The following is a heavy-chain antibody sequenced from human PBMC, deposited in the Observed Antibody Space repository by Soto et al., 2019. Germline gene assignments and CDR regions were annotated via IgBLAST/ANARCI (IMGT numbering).Heavy chain of an antibody. D-gene: IGHD2-15*01. J-gene: IGHJ3*02. CDR2: IFYSGST. Sequence: SETLSLTCTVSGGSISSYYWCWIRQPPGKGLEWIGYIFYSGSTNYNPSLKSRVTISVDTSKNQFSLKLSSVTAADTAVYYCARRFCSFFEAPGANAFYICSQGTTVPVS. V-gene: IGHV4-59*08. CDR1: GGSISSYY. CDR3: ARRFCSFFEAPGANAFYI.